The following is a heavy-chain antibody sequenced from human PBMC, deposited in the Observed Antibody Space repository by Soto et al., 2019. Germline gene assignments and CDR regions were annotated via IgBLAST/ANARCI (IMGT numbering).Heavy chain of an antibody. CDR3: AGDPRIGWAHAALDV. Sequence: QVHLAQSGAEMKKPGSSMRVSCEASGGAISTSVIGWVRQAPGQGLEWMGGVIPLFGAPSYPQKFQGRVTSSADESFSTVYLALTALKSEDTATYYCAGDPRIGWAHAALDVWGPGTLIIVSS. CDR2: VIPLFGAP. CDR1: GGAISTSV. J-gene: IGHJ3*01. V-gene: IGHV1-69*01. D-gene: IGHD3-22*01.